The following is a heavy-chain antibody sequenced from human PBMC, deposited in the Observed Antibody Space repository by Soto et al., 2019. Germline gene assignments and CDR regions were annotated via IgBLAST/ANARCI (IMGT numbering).Heavy chain of an antibody. CDR2: INPGGGSA. V-gene: IGHV1-46*01. J-gene: IGHJ6*02. D-gene: IGHD6-19*01. CDR3: ARDTSGWSLNGLDV. CDR1: GSAITRYY. Sequence: QVDLVQSGAEVKKPGASVTISCKASGSAITRYYIHWVRQAPGRGLEWMGIINPGGGSASYAQKFQDRVTIDKDTSTGTVYMDLTSLRTEDTAVYCCARDTSGWSLNGLDVWGQGTTVNVSS.